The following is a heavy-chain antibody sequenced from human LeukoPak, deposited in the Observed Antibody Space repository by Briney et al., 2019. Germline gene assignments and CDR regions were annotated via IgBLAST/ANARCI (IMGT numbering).Heavy chain of an antibody. CDR1: GASIGSTSYY. Sequence: PSETLSLTCTVSGASIGSTSYYWSWIRQPPGKGLEWIGYIYYSGSTNYNPSLKSRVTISVDTSKNQFSLKLSSVTAADTAVYYCATGGVGYCSSTSCYAFDYWGQGTLVTVSS. D-gene: IGHD2-2*01. V-gene: IGHV4-61*01. CDR2: IYYSGST. CDR3: ATGGVGYCSSTSCYAFDY. J-gene: IGHJ4*02.